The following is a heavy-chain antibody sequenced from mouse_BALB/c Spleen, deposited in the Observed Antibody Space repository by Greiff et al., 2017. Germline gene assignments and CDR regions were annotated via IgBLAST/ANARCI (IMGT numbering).Heavy chain of an antibody. J-gene: IGHJ3*01. CDR2: INPYNDGT. V-gene: IGHV1-14*01. Sequence: EVQLQQSGPELVKPGASVKMSCKASGYTFTSYVMHWVKQKPGQGLEWIGYINPYNDGTKYNEKFKGKATLTSDKSSSTAYMEPSSLTSEDSAVYYCASFYGSSYAWFAYWGQGTLVTVSA. D-gene: IGHD1-1*01. CDR1: GYTFTSYV. CDR3: ASFYGSSYAWFAY.